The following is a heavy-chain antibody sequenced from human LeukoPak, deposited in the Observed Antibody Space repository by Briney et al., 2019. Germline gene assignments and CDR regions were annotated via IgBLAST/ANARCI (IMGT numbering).Heavy chain of an antibody. CDR1: GFTFSSYG. D-gene: IGHD2-15*01. CDR3: ARDVPYCSGGSCYSGWFDP. CDR2: IWYDGSNK. V-gene: IGHV3-33*01. Sequence: GGSLRLFCAASGFTFSSYGMHWVRQAPGKGLEWVAVIWYDGSNKYYADSVKGRFTISRDNSKNTLYLQMNSLRAEDTAVYYCARDVPYCSGGSCYSGWFDPWGQGTLVTVSS. J-gene: IGHJ5*02.